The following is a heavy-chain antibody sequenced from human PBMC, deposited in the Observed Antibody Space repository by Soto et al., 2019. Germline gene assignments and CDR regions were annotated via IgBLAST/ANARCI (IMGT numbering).Heavy chain of an antibody. Sequence: EVQLLESGGGLVQPGGSLRLSCAASGITFSSYAMSWVRQAPGKGLEWVSAISGSGGSTYYADSVKGRFTISRDNSKNTLYLQMNSLRAEDTAAYYCVKAESGRYDYYMDVWGKGTTVTVSS. CDR2: ISGSGGST. V-gene: IGHV3-23*01. J-gene: IGHJ6*03. CDR3: VKAESGRYDYYMDV. D-gene: IGHD1-26*01. CDR1: GITFSSYA.